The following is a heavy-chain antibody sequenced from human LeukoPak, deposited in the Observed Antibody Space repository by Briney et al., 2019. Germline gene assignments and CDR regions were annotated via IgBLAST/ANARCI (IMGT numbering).Heavy chain of an antibody. CDR2: IYYSGST. V-gene: IGHV4-59*01. CDR3: ARDGTAAGTLNFQH. CDR1: GGSISSYY. D-gene: IGHD6-13*01. J-gene: IGHJ1*01. Sequence: KSSETLSLTCTVSGGSISSYYWSWIRQPPGKGLEWIGYIYYSGSTNYNPSLKSRVTISVDTSKNQFSLKLSSVTAADTAVYYCARDGTAAGTLNFQHWGQGTLVTVSS.